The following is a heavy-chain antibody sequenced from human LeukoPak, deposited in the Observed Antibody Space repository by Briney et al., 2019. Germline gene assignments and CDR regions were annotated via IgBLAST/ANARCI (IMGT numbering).Heavy chain of an antibody. CDR3: TRGSYGDYEY. D-gene: IGHD4-17*01. CDR2: IDPSSTYI. CDR1: GFTFGDYA. Sequence: GGSLRLSCTASGFTFGDYAMSWVRQAPGKGLEWVSSIDPSSTYIYYADSVKGRFTISRDNAQNSLYLQMNSLRAEDTAVYYCTRGSYGDYEYWGQGTLVTVSS. V-gene: IGHV3-21*01. J-gene: IGHJ4*02.